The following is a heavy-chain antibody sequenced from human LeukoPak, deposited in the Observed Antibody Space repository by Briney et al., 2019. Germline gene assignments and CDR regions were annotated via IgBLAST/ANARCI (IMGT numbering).Heavy chain of an antibody. Sequence: QPGGSLRLSCAASGFTFSSYEMNWVRQAPGKGLEWVANIKQDGSEKYFVDSVKGRFTISRDNANNSLYLQMNSLRAEDTAVYYCVRDFRLLEDYWGQGTLVTVSS. J-gene: IGHJ4*02. V-gene: IGHV3-7*01. CDR2: IKQDGSEK. CDR3: VRDFRLLEDY. D-gene: IGHD3-3*01. CDR1: GFTFSSYE.